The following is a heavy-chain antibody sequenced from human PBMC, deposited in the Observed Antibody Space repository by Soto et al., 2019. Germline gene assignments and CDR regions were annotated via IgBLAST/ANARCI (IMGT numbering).Heavy chain of an antibody. J-gene: IGHJ6*03. Sequence: PSETLSLTCTVSGGSISSYYWSWIRQPPGKGLEWIGYIYYSGSTNYNPSLKSRVTISVDTSKNQFSLKLSSVTAADTAVYYCARMVVVVPAAPYYMDVWGKGTTVTVSS. V-gene: IGHV4-59*08. CDR3: ARMVVVVPAAPYYMDV. CDR2: IYYSGST. CDR1: GGSISSYY. D-gene: IGHD2-2*01.